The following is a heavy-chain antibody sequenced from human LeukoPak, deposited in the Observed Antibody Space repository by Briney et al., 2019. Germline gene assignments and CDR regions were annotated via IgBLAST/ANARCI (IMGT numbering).Heavy chain of an antibody. CDR1: GYTFTDYY. CDR2: INPNSGAT. CDR3: ARGRRILGGPENAGDFFDF. V-gene: IGHV1-2*02. J-gene: IGHJ4*01. D-gene: IGHD3-16*01. Sequence: ASVKVSCKTYGYTFTDYYIHWVRQAPGQGLGWMAWINPNSGATHYAQSFQARVTMTRDTSIASSYMELTGLESDDTAVYYCARGRRILGGPENAGDFFDFWGQGTLVTVSS.